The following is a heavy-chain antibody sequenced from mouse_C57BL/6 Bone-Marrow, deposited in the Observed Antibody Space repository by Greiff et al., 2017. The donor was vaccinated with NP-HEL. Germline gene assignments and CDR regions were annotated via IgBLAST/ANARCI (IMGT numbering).Heavy chain of an antibody. D-gene: IGHD2-1*01. CDR1: GYTFTSYW. V-gene: IGHV1-69*01. Sequence: QVQLQQPGAELVMPGASVKLSCKASGYTFTSYWMHWVKQRPGQGLEWIGEIDPSDSYTNYNQKLKGKSTLTVAKSSSTAYMQLSSLASEDSAVYYCASSKGNFYAMDDWGQGTTVTVSS. CDR3: ASSKGNFYAMDD. CDR2: IDPSDSYT. J-gene: IGHJ4*01.